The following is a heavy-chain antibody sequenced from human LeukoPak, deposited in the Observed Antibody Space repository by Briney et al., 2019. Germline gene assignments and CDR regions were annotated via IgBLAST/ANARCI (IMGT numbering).Heavy chain of an antibody. D-gene: IGHD6-19*01. V-gene: IGHV3-48*04. Sequence: PGGSLRLSCAASGFTFSSYSINWVRQAPGKGLEWVSYISSSSSTIYYADSVKGRFTISRDNAKNSLYLQMNSLRAEDTAVYYCASSDSSGWYRGDWFDPWGQGTLVTVSS. J-gene: IGHJ5*02. CDR2: ISSSSSTI. CDR3: ASSDSSGWYRGDWFDP. CDR1: GFTFSSYS.